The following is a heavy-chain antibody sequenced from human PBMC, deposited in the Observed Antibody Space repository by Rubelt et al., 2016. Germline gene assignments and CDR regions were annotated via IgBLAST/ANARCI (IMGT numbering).Heavy chain of an antibody. CDR2: ISGRSTTI. Sequence: EVQLVESGGGLVQPGGSLRLSCAASGFTFSNYNMNWVRQAPGKGLEWVSYISGRSTTISYADSVRGRFTVSRDSAENSLYLQMNSLGAEDTAVYYCARGLHIYNSGWFFDYWGRGTLVTVSS. CDR1: GFTFSNYN. V-gene: IGHV3-48*04. D-gene: IGHD6-19*01. CDR3: ARGLHIYNSGWFFDY. J-gene: IGHJ4*02.